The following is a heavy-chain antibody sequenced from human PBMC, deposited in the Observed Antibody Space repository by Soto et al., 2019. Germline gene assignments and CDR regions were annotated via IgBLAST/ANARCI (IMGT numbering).Heavy chain of an antibody. CDR2: IIPIFGTA. J-gene: IGHJ1*01. Sequence: QVQLVQSGAEVKKPGSSVKVSCKASGGTFSSYAISWVRQAPGQGLEWMGGIIPIFGTANYAQKFQGRVTITADESTSSAYRGRRSLRSEDTAVYSCASAGPTRYFDHWGKGTLFTVSS. CDR1: GGTFSSYA. V-gene: IGHV1-69*01. CDR3: ASAGPTRYFDH.